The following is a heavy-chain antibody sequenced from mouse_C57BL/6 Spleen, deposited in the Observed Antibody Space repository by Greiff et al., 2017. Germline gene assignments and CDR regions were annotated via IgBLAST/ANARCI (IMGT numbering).Heavy chain of an antibody. J-gene: IGHJ3*01. D-gene: IGHD1-1*01. CDR2: ISSGSSTI. CDR1: GFTFSDYG. Sequence: EVQVVESGGGLVKPGGSLKLSCAASGFTFSDYGMHWVRQAPEKGLEWVAYISSGSSTIYYADTVKGRFTISRDNAKNTLFLQMPSLRCEDTARYYCARCSGSSPAWFAYWGQGTLGTVSA. V-gene: IGHV5-17*01. CDR3: ARCSGSSPAWFAY.